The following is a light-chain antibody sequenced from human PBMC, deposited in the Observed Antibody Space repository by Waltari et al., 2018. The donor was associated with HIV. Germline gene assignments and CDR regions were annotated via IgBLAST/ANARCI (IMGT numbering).Light chain of an antibody. V-gene: IGLV2-14*01. CDR1: SSDIGNYNY. J-gene: IGLJ3*02. Sequence: QSALTQPASVSGSPGQSITISCTGTSSDIGNYNYVSWYQQHPGKAPQLMIFEVPNPPSVGPQRFSGSKSGNTSSLTISGLHAEDEANYYCSSYTSSFTLEVFGGGTKLTVL. CDR2: EVP. CDR3: SSYTSSFTLEV.